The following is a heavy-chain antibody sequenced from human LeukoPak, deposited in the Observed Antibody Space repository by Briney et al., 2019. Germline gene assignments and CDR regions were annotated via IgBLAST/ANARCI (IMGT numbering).Heavy chain of an antibody. CDR2: ISGSGGST. D-gene: IGHD3-16*01. CDR1: GFTFSSYA. J-gene: IGHJ4*02. V-gene: IGHV3-23*01. Sequence: GGSLRLSCAASGFTFSSYAMSWVRQAPGKGLEWVSAISGSGGSTYYADSVKGRFTISRDNSKNTLYLQMNSLRAEDTAVYYCARWGSVVRRYYFDYWGQGTLVTVSS. CDR3: ARWGSVVRRYYFDY.